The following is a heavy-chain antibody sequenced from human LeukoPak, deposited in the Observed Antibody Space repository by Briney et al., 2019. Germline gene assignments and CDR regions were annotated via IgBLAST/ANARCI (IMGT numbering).Heavy chain of an antibody. J-gene: IGHJ6*02. D-gene: IGHD3-10*01. CDR3: ARGGVLLWFGEPGGTGYYYGMDV. Sequence: PSESLSLTCTVSGGSISSGGYYWSWIRQHPGKGLEWIGYIYYSGSTYYNPSLKSRVTISVDTSKNQFSPKLSSVTAADTAVYYCARGGVLLWFGEPGGTGYYYGMDVWGQGTTVTVSS. CDR1: GGSISSGGYY. V-gene: IGHV4-31*03. CDR2: IYYSGST.